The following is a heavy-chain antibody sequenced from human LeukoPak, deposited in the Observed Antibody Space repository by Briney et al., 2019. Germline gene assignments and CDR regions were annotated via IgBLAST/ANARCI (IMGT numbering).Heavy chain of an antibody. V-gene: IGHV3-30*02. CDR3: AKEGYYYLDV. Sequence: PGGSVRLSCAASGFIFSNYAMHWVRQAPGKGLEWVAFIRYDGSNECYADSVKGRFTISRDNSKNTLYLQMNSLRPEDTAVYNCAKEGYYYLDVWGKGTTVTISS. CDR2: IRYDGSNE. J-gene: IGHJ6*03. CDR1: GFIFSNYA.